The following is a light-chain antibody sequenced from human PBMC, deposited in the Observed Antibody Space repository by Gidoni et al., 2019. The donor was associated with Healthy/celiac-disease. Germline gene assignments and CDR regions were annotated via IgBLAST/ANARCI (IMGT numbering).Light chain of an antibody. CDR2: EVS. CDR3: SSYTSSRTLV. J-gene: IGLJ1*01. CDR1: SSNVGGYNY. Sequence: SALTQPASVSGSPGQSITISCTGTSSNVGGYNYVSWYQQHPGKAPKLMIYEVSNRPSGVSNRFAGSKSGNTASRTISGLKAEDEADYYCSSYTSSRTLVFGTGTKVTGL. V-gene: IGLV2-14*01.